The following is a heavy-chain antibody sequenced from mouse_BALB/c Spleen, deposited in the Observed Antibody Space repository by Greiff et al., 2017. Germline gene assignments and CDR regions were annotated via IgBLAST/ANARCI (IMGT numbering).Heavy chain of an antibody. CDR1: GFNIKDTY. CDR2: IDPANGNT. CDR3: AKDGDYAMDY. J-gene: IGHJ4*01. Sequence: VQLQQSGAELVKPGASVKLSCTASGFNIKDTYMHWVKQRPEQGLEWIGRIDPANGNTKYDPKFQGKATITADTSSNTAYLQLSSLTSEDTAVYYCAKDGDYAMDYWGQGTSVTVSA. V-gene: IGHV14-3*02.